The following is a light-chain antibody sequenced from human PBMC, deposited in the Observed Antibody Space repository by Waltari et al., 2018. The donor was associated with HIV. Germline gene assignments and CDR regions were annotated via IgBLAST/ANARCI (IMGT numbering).Light chain of an antibody. CDR3: SSYTSISTLAV. CDR1: SSDVGGYNY. V-gene: IGLV2-14*01. J-gene: IGLJ2*01. CDR2: EVS. Sequence: SALTQPASVSGSPGQSIPISCTGTSSDVGGYNYVSWYQPHPGKAPKLLCYEVSNRPSGVSNRSSGSKSGNTASLIISELQAEDEADYYCSSYTSISTLAVFGGGTKLTVL.